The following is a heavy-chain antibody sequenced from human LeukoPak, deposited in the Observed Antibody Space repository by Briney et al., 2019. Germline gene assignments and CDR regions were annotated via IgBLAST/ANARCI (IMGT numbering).Heavy chain of an antibody. CDR1: GFTFTSYW. V-gene: IGHV3-74*01. D-gene: IGHD3-16*01. CDR3: ARAVSWGHNDY. Sequence: PGGSLRLSCAASGFTFTSYWMPWVRQAPGKGLVWVSSVNSDGSTTRYADSVKGRLTISRDNAKNTLYLQMNSLRAEDTAVYYCARAVSWGHNDYWGQGTLVTVSS. CDR2: VNSDGSTT. J-gene: IGHJ4*02.